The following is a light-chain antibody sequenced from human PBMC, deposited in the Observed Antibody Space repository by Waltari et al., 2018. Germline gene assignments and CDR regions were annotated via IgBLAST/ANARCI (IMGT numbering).Light chain of an antibody. J-gene: IGLJ2*01. V-gene: IGLV1-44*01. CDR2: SAN. CDR3: ASWDDSLNGVV. CDR1: RSNVGSNA. Sequence: QSVLTQPPSASGTPGQSVTISCSGCRSNVGSNAVNWYQQFPGTAPNFLIPSANPRPAGVPDRFSDSKSDTSASLIISGLQSEDEADYYCASWDDSLNGVVFGGGTRLTVL.